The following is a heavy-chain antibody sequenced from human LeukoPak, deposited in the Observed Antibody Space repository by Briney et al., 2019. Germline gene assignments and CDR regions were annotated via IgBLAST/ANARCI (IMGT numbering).Heavy chain of an antibody. J-gene: IGHJ3*02. V-gene: IGHV3-21*04. CDR3: AKDVGVVADAFDI. CDR1: GFTFSSYS. D-gene: IGHD3-22*01. CDR2: ISSSSSYI. Sequence: GGPLRLPCAASGFTFSSYSMNWVRQAPGKGLEWVSSISSSSSYIYYADSVKGRFTISRDNAKNSLYLQMNSLRAEDTALYYCAKDVGVVADAFDIWGQGTMVTVSS.